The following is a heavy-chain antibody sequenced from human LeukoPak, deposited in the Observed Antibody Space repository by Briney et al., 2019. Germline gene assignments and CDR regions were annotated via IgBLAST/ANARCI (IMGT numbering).Heavy chain of an antibody. J-gene: IGHJ4*02. CDR1: GGSISSYY. Sequence: PSETLSLTCTVSGGSISSYYWSWIRQPPGKGLEWIGYIYYSGSTNNNPSLKSRVTISVDTSKNQFSLKLSSVTAADTAVYYCARGRGYSYGLDYWGQGTLVTVSS. D-gene: IGHD5-18*01. CDR3: ARGRGYSYGLDY. V-gene: IGHV4-59*01. CDR2: IYYSGST.